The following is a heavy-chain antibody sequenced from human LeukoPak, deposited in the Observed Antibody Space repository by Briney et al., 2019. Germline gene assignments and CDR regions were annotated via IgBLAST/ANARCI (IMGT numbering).Heavy chain of an antibody. V-gene: IGHV4-4*09. CDR2: NYPSGIT. CDR3: AIGSGSYYNEFDY. CDR1: GGSISSYY. D-gene: IGHD3-10*01. J-gene: IGHJ4*02. Sequence: SETLSLTCTVFGGSISSYYWSWVRQPPGNGLEWMGYNYPSGITNYNPSLNSRVTISVDTSKNQFSLKLSFVSAADTAVYYCAIGSGSYYNEFDYWGQGTLVSVSS.